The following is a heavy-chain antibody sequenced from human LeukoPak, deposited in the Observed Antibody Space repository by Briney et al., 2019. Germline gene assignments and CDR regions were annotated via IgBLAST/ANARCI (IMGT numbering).Heavy chain of an antibody. J-gene: IGHJ4*02. D-gene: IGHD2-2*01. Sequence: GGSLRLSCAASGFTFSSYSMNWVRQAPGKGLEWVSGISGRGASKYYADSVKGRFTISRDNSKNTLYLQMNSLRAEDTAVYYCAKGVVVAPDVTPFDYWGQGTLVTVSS. CDR2: ISGRGASK. CDR1: GFTFSSYS. V-gene: IGHV3-23*01. CDR3: AKGVVVAPDVTPFDY.